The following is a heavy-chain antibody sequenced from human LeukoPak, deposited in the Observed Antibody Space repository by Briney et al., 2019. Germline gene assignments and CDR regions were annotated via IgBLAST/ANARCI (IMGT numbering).Heavy chain of an antibody. V-gene: IGHV4-59*01. J-gene: IGHJ4*02. CDR3: ATSGRWLQFGG. Sequence: SETLSLTCTISDGSISSYYYNWIRQPPGKELEWIGYIFYTGSTNYNPSLKSRVTISLDTSKNQFSLKLNSVTAADTAVYYCATSGRWLQFGGWGQGTLVTVSS. CDR1: DGSISSYY. D-gene: IGHD5-24*01. CDR2: IFYTGST.